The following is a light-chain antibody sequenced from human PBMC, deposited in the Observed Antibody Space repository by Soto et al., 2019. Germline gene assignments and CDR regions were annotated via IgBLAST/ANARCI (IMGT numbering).Light chain of an antibody. V-gene: IGKV3-20*01. J-gene: IGKJ2*01. CDR3: QQYGSSPYT. Sequence: EIVLTQSPGTLSLSPGERATLSCRASESVSSSYLAWYQQKPGQAPRLLIYDASNRATGIPDRFSGSGSGTAFTLTVSRLEPEDFAVYYCQQYGSSPYTFGQGTKLEIK. CDR2: DAS. CDR1: ESVSSSY.